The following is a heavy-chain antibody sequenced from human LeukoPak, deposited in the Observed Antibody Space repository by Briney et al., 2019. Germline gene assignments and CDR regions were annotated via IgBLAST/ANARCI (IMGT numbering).Heavy chain of an antibody. CDR1: NGSISSDY. D-gene: IGHD2-2*01. CDR2: IYYSGST. J-gene: IGHJ3*02. Sequence: SETLSLTCSVSNGSISSDYWTWIRQPPGKGLEWIGYIYYSGSTKYNPSLESRATISLDTSRNQFSLKLTSMSAADTAVYYCAREKRTRYCSSTSCYRNDVFDIWGQGTMVTVSS. V-gene: IGHV4-59*01. CDR3: AREKRTRYCSSTSCYRNDVFDI.